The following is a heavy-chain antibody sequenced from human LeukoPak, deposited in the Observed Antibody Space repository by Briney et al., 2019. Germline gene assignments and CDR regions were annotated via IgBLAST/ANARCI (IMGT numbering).Heavy chain of an antibody. CDR1: GGSISSGSYY. CDR3: ARGTSMIYSSSWYEVDY. J-gene: IGHJ4*02. Sequence: SQTLSLTCTVSGGSISSGSYYWSWIRQPAEKGLEWIGRIYTSGSTNYNPSLKSRVTISVDTSKNQFSLKLSSVTAADTAVYYCARGTSMIYSSSWYEVDYWGQGTLVTVSS. D-gene: IGHD6-13*01. CDR2: IYTSGST. V-gene: IGHV4-61*02.